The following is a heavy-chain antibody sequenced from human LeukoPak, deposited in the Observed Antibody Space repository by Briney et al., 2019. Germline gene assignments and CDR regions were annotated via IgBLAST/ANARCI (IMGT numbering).Heavy chain of an antibody. V-gene: IGHV3-30-3*01. D-gene: IGHD2-2*01. CDR3: AKAPAAIPQYFQH. CDR1: GFTFSSYA. J-gene: IGHJ1*01. CDR2: ISYDGSNK. Sequence: GRSLRLSCAASGFTFSSYAMHWVRQAPGKGLEWVAVISYDGSNKYYADSVKGRFTISRDNSKNTLYLQMNSLRAEDTAVYYCAKAPAAIPQYFQHWGQGTLVTVSS.